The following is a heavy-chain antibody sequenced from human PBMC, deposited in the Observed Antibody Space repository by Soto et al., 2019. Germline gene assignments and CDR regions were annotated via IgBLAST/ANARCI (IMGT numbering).Heavy chain of an antibody. Sequence: QVQLVQSGAEVKKPGASVKISCKSSGYTFTSYYMHWVRQAPGQGLEWMGMINPSGGSTNYAQRFQARVTMPRDTSTSPVSMHLSDLRSEDPAVYYCARGFCTTTTCLVGDFWGQGTLVTVSS. CDR1: GYTFTSYY. CDR3: ARGFCTTTTCLVGDF. V-gene: IGHV1-46*01. CDR2: INPSGGST. J-gene: IGHJ4*02. D-gene: IGHD2-8*01.